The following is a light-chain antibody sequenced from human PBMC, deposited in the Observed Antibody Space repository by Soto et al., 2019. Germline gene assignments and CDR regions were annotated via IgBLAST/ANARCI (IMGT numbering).Light chain of an antibody. Sequence: DIQMTQSPSSLSASVGDRVTITCLASQSISSYLNWYQQKPGKAPKLLIYAASSLQSGVPSRFSGSGSGTDFTLTISSLQPEDFATYYCQQSYSTPSTFGQGTKVDIK. J-gene: IGKJ1*01. CDR2: AAS. CDR3: QQSYSTPST. CDR1: QSISSY. V-gene: IGKV1-39*01.